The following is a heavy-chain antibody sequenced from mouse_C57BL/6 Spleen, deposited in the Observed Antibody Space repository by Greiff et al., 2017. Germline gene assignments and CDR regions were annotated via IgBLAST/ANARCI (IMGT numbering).Heavy chain of an antibody. Sequence: VQLQQPGAELVKPGASVKMSCKASGYNFTSYWITWVKQRPGQGLEWIGDIYPGSGSTNYNEKFKSKATLTVDTSSSTAYMQLSSLTSEDSAVYYCARGGYYALYYCDYWGQGTTLTVSS. J-gene: IGHJ2*01. V-gene: IGHV1-55*01. CDR2: IYPGSGST. D-gene: IGHD2-3*01. CDR3: ARGGYYALYYCDY. CDR1: GYNFTSYW.